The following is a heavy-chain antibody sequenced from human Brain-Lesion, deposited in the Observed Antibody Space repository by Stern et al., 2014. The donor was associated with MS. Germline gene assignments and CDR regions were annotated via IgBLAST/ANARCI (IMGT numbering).Heavy chain of an antibody. D-gene: IGHD5-18*01. Sequence: QVQLVESGPGLVKPSQTLSLTCSVSGGSISSGSYYWNWIRPPAGKGLEWIGRIYASGSTTYSPSLKSRVFISGDTSKNQFSLKLSSVTAADAAMYYCVRETGGYTYGDTDFFDFWGQGTLVTVSS. V-gene: IGHV4-61*02. CDR1: GGSISSGSYY. J-gene: IGHJ4*02. CDR3: VRETGGYTYGDTDFFDF. CDR2: IYASGST.